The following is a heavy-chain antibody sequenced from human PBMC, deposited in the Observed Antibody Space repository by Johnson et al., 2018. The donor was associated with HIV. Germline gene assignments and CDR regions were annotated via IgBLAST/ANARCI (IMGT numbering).Heavy chain of an antibody. V-gene: IGHV3-20*04. J-gene: IGHJ3*02. CDR2: INLNGGST. CDR1: GFTFADYG. Sequence: VQLLESGGGVVRPGGSLRLSCAASGFTFADYGMSWVRQAPGKGLEWVSGINLNGGSTGYADSVKGRFTISRDNAKNSLYLQMNSLRAEDTALYYCARDQEGPFDIWGQGTMVTVSS. CDR3: ARDQEGPFDI.